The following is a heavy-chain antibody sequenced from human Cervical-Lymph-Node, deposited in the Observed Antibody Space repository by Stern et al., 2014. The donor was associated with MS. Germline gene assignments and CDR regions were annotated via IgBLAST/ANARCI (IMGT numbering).Heavy chain of an antibody. V-gene: IGHV1-69*01. J-gene: IGHJ3*01. CDR3: ARANIVLMVYASFER. D-gene: IGHD2-8*01. CDR1: GGTFRTYA. CDR2: IIPIFGTA. Sequence: VQLVESGAAVKKPGSSVKVSCKASGGTFRTYAISWVRPAPGHGLEWMGGIIPIFGTANYAQKFQGRVTITADESTSTAYMELSSLRSEDTAVYYCARANIVLMVYASFERWGQGTMVTVSS.